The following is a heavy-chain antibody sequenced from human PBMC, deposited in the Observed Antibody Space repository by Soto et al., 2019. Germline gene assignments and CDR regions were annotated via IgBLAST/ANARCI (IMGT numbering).Heavy chain of an antibody. CDR2: IKSKAAGGTA. J-gene: IGHJ4*02. V-gene: IGHV3-15*07. CDR1: GLTFTDAW. D-gene: IGHD6-13*01. CDR3: SSGMAAGTY. Sequence: EVQLVESGGGLVTPGGSLRLSCAVTGLTFTDAWMNWMRQAPGKGPEWVGRIKSKAAGGTADYAAAVKDRVTMSRDASKNMLYLQMNSLKSADTAVYYCSSGMAAGTYWGQGTLVTVSS.